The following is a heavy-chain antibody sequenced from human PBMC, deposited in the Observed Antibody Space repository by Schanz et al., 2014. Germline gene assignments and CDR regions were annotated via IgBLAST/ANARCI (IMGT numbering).Heavy chain of an antibody. Sequence: VQLVESGGGLVQPGKSLRLSCAASGFTFDKYAMHWVRQAPGKGLEWVSVISWNSGTIGYADSVKGRFTISRDNAKNSLYLQMNSLRAEDTAVYYCARIGGSVFDYWAQGTLVTVSS. CDR1: GFTFDKYA. V-gene: IGHV3-9*01. CDR3: ARIGGSVFDY. CDR2: ISWNSGTI. J-gene: IGHJ4*02. D-gene: IGHD3-10*01.